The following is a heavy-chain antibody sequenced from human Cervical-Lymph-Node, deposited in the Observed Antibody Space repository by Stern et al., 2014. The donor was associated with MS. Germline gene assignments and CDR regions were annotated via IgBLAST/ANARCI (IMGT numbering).Heavy chain of an antibody. CDR1: GFTFGDYA. V-gene: IGHV3-49*04. Sequence: EVQLEESGGGLVQPGRSLRLSCTASGFTFGDYAMSWVRQAPGKGLEWVGFIRSKAYGGTTEYAASVKGRFTISRDDSKSIAYLQMNSLKTEDTAVYYCTREFNYYDSSGYSLNWGQGTLVTVSS. CDR2: IRSKAYGGTT. J-gene: IGHJ4*02. CDR3: TREFNYYDSSGYSLN. D-gene: IGHD3-22*01.